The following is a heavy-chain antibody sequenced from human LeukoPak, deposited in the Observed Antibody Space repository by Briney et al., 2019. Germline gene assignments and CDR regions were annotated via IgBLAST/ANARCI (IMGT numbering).Heavy chain of an antibody. Sequence: GASVKVSCKASGYTFISYGISWVRQAPGQGLEWMGWISAYNGNTNYAQKLQGRVTMTTDTSTSTAYMELRSLRSDDTAVYYCARGTHSSSWYHYYYGMDVWGQGTTVTVSS. CDR2: ISAYNGNT. V-gene: IGHV1-18*01. CDR3: ARGTHSSSWYHYYYGMDV. CDR1: GYTFISYG. J-gene: IGHJ6*02. D-gene: IGHD6-13*01.